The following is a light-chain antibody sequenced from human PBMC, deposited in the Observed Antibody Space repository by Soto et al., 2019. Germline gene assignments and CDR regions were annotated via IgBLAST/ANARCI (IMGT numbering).Light chain of an antibody. CDR1: QSVSSN. CDR3: QQYNNWPLT. Sequence: EILMTQSPATQSVSRGERSTLXXRASQSVSSNLAWYQQKPGQAPRXLIYGASTRATGIPARFSGSGSGTEFTLTIPSLQSEDFAVYWCQQYNNWPLTFGPGTRLE. CDR2: GAS. J-gene: IGKJ5*01. V-gene: IGKV3-15*01.